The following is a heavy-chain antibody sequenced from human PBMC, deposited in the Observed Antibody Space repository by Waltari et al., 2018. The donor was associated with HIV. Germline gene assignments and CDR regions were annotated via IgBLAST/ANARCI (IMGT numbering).Heavy chain of an antibody. D-gene: IGHD3-10*01. Sequence: QVQLQESGPGLGKPSETLSLTCTVSGGSISSYYWSWIRQPPGKGLEWIGYIYYSGSTNYNPSLKSRVTISVDTSKNQFSLKLSSVTAADTAVYYCARCLWFGGEYGMDVWGQGTTVTVSS. V-gene: IGHV4-59*01. CDR1: GGSISSYY. CDR2: IYYSGST. J-gene: IGHJ6*02. CDR3: ARCLWFGGEYGMDV.